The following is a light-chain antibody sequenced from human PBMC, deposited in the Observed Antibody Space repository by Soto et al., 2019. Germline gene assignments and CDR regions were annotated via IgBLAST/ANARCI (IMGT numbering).Light chain of an antibody. Sequence: DIELTQSPSFLSSSAGDRVTITCRASQGISSCLACYQQKPGNAPKLLISAASTWQSGVPSRFSGSGSGTEFTLTISSLQPEDFATYYCQQLNSYPITFGQGTRLEIK. CDR2: AAS. V-gene: IGKV1-9*01. CDR1: QGISSC. CDR3: QQLNSYPIT. J-gene: IGKJ5*01.